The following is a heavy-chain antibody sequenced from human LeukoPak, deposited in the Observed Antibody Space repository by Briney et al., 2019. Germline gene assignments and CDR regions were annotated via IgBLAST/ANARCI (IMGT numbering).Heavy chain of an antibody. CDR1: GFTFSSYA. CDR2: ISGSGGIT. D-gene: IGHD3-9*01. V-gene: IGHV3-23*01. CDR3: AKGPHYDILTGYYRSSFDY. Sequence: GGSLRLSCAASGFTFSSYAMSWVRQAPGKGLGWVSAISGSGGITYYADSVKGRFTISRDNSKNTLYLQMNSLRAEDTAVYYCAKGPHYDILTGYYRSSFDYWGQGTLVTVSS. J-gene: IGHJ4*02.